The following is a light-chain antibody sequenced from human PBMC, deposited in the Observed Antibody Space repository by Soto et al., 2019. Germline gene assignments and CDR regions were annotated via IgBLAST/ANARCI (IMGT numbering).Light chain of an antibody. CDR2: QDS. CDR1: KLGDKY. CDR3: PAWDSSTRVV. Sequence: SYELTQPPSVSVSPGQTASITCSGDKLGDKYACWYQQKPGQSPVLVIYQDSKRPSGIPERFSGYNSGNTATLTISGTQAMDEADYYCPAWDSSTRVVFGGGTKLTVL. J-gene: IGLJ2*01. V-gene: IGLV3-1*01.